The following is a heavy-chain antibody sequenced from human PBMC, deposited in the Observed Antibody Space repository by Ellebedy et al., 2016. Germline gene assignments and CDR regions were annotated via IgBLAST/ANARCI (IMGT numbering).Heavy chain of an antibody. CDR1: GGTFSSYA. J-gene: IGHJ1*01. Sequence: ASVKVSYKASGGTFSSYAISWVRQAPGQGLEWMGIINPSGGSTSYAQKFQGRVTMTRDTSTSTVYMELSSLRSEDTAVYYCATAEYDISADAEYFQHWGQGTLVTVSS. V-gene: IGHV1-46*01. CDR2: INPSGGST. CDR3: ATAEYDISADAEYFQH. D-gene: IGHD3-9*01.